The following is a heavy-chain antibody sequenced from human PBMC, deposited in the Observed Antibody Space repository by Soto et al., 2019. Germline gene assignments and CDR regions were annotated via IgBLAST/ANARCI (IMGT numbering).Heavy chain of an antibody. Sequence: QVHLMESGGGVVKPGGSLRLSCAASGFAFSAYYMSWIRQAPGKGLEWLSYISESGTTIYYADSVKGRFTISRDNAKNSLYLQLNSLRVEDTAVYYCTRSDYDTSGYTDYWGQGALVTVSS. CDR3: TRSDYDTSGYTDY. CDR1: GFAFSAYY. V-gene: IGHV3-11*01. D-gene: IGHD3-22*01. CDR2: ISESGTTI. J-gene: IGHJ4*02.